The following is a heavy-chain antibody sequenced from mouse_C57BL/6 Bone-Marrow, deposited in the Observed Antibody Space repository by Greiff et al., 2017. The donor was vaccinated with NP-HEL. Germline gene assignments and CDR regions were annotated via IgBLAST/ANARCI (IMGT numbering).Heavy chain of an antibody. V-gene: IGHV1-76*01. D-gene: IGHD1-1*01. CDR3: APLYYYGSSYDFDD. Sequence: QVQLKQSGAELVRPGASVKLSCKASGYTFTDYYINWVKQRPGQGLEWIARIYPGSGNTYYNEKFKGKATLTAEKSSSTAYMQLSSLTSEDSAVYFCAPLYYYGSSYDFDDWGQGTTLTVSS. CDR1: GYTFTDYY. CDR2: IYPGSGNT. J-gene: IGHJ2*01.